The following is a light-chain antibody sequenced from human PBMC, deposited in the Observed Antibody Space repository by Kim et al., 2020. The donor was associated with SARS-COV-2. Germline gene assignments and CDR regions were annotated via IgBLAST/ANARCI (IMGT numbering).Light chain of an antibody. CDR2: GAS. CDR1: QSVNGRF. CDR3: QQYDSSVWT. J-gene: IGKJ1*01. Sequence: SPGEGATLSCRARQSVNGRFLAWYQQKPGQAPRLLIDGASTRATGIPDRFSGSESGTDFTLTISRLEPEDFAMYYCQQYDSSVWTFGQGTKVDIK. V-gene: IGKV3-20*01.